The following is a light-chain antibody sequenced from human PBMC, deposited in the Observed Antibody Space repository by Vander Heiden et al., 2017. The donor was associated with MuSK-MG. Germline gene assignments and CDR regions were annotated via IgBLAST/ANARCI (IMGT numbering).Light chain of an antibody. CDR1: QSVSSY. V-gene: IGKV3-11*01. Sequence: EIVLTPSPATLSLSPGERATLSCSASQSVSSYLAWYQQKPGQAPRLLIYDASNRATGIPARFSGSGCGTDFTLTISSREPEDFAVYYCQQRSNWPKLTFGGGTKVEIK. J-gene: IGKJ4*01. CDR2: DAS. CDR3: QQRSNWPKLT.